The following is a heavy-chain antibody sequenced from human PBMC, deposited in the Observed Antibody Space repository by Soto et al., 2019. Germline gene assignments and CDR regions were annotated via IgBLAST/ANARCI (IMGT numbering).Heavy chain of an antibody. J-gene: IGHJ2*01. V-gene: IGHV3-23*01. CDR1: GFTFSSYA. CDR2: ISGSGDST. D-gene: IGHD4-4*01. CDR3: AKATYSNYGHFAL. Sequence: EVQLLESGGGLVQPGGSLRLSCAASGFTFSSYAMSWVRQAPGKGLEWVSAISGSGDSTYYADYVKGRFTISRDNSKNTLYLQMNSLRAEDTAVYYCAKATYSNYGHFALWGRGTLVTVSS.